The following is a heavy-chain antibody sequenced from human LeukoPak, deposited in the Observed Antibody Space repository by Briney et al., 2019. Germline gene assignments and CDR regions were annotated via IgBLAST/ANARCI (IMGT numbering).Heavy chain of an antibody. V-gene: IGHV3-9*01. D-gene: IGHD4-11*01. Sequence: GRSLRLSCAASGFTFDDYAMHWVRQAPGKGLEWVSGISWNSGSIGYADSVKGRFTISRDNAKNSLYLQMNSLRAEDTALYYCAKDMLSAVTTAIDYWGQGTLFTVSS. CDR2: ISWNSGSI. J-gene: IGHJ4*02. CDR1: GFTFDDYA. CDR3: AKDMLSAVTTAIDY.